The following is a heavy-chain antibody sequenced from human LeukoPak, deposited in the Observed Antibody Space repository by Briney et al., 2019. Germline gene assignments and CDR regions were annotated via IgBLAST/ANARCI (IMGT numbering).Heavy chain of an antibody. J-gene: IGHJ4*02. CDR2: INPNSGGT. CDR1: GGTFSSYA. V-gene: IGHV1-2*02. CDR3: ARDWGYYDSSGYYSN. Sequence: GASVKVSCKASGGTFSSYAISWVRQAPGQGLEWMGWINPNSGGTNYAQKFQGRVTMTRDTSISTAYMELSRLRSDDTAVYYCARDWGYYDSSGYYSNWGQGTLVTVSS. D-gene: IGHD3-22*01.